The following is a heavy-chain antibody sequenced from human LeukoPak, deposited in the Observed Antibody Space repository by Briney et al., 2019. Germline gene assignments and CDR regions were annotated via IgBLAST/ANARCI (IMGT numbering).Heavy chain of an antibody. CDR2: ISYDGSNK. CDR1: GFTFTNFA. CDR3: AKRPYGDYSSPIDY. Sequence: GRSLRLSCAASGFTFTNFAMHWVRQAPGKGLEWVAVISYDGSNKYYADSVKGRFTISRDNSKNTLYLQMNSLRAEDTAVYYCAKRPYGDYSSPIDYWGQGTLVTVSS. J-gene: IGHJ4*02. V-gene: IGHV3-30-3*02. D-gene: IGHD4-17*01.